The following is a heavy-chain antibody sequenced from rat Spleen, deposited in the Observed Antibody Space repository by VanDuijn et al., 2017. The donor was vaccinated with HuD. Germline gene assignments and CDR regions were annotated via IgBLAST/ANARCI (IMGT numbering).Heavy chain of an antibody. V-gene: IGHV2-34*01. CDR2: MWYDGDT. CDR1: GFSLTSYS. D-gene: IGHD1-2*01. Sequence: QVQLKESGPGLVQPSETLSLTCTVSGFSLTSYSVSWVRQPSGKGPEWMGRMWYDGDTAYNSALKSRLSISKDTSKSQAFLKMNSLQAEDTATYYCARDTGSSYGWFANWGQGTLVTVSS. J-gene: IGHJ3*01. CDR3: ARDTGSSYGWFAN.